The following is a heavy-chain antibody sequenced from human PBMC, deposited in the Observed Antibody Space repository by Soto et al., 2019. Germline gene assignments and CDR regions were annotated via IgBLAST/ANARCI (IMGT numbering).Heavy chain of an antibody. Sequence: GGSLRLSCAASGFTFSSYSMNWVRQAPGKGLEWVSYISSSSSTIYYADSVKGRFTISRDNAKNSLYLQMNSLRDEDTAVYYCARGPHYGDYGGEPKTRYLYYYYGMDVWGQGTTVTVSS. V-gene: IGHV3-48*02. CDR2: ISSSSSTI. CDR3: ARGPHYGDYGGEPKTRYLYYYYGMDV. J-gene: IGHJ6*02. D-gene: IGHD4-17*01. CDR1: GFTFSSYS.